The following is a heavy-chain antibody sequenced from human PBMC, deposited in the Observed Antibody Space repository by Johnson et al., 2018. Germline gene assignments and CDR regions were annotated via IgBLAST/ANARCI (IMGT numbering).Heavy chain of an antibody. CDR2: ISTSSSYI. J-gene: IGHJ3*02. V-gene: IGHV3-21*01. CDR1: GFTLSRYT. D-gene: IGHD4-17*01. Sequence: VQLVESGGGLVQPGGSLRLSCAASGFTLSRYTMNWVRQAPGKGLEWVSSISTSSSYIYYADSVKGRFTISRDNAKNSLNLEMNSLSAEDTAVYYCARAAYDYGDYDAFDIWGQGTIVTASS. CDR3: ARAAYDYGDYDAFDI.